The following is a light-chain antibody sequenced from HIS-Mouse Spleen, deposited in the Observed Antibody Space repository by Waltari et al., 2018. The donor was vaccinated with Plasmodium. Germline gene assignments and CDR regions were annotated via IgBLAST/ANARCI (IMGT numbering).Light chain of an antibody. J-gene: IGLJ3*02. CDR2: EGS. CDR3: CSYAGSSTNWV. Sequence: SALTQPASVSGSPGHSLTISCPGTTSAVGSYNLFSWYQQKPGKAPKLMIDEGSKRPSGVSKRFSGSKSGNTASLTISGLQAEDEADYYCCSYAGSSTNWVFGGGTKLTVL. CDR1: TSAVGSYNL. V-gene: IGLV2-23*01.